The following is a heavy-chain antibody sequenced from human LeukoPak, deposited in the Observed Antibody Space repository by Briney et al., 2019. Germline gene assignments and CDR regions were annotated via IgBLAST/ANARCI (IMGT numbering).Heavy chain of an antibody. CDR2: INPSDGST. Sequence: ASVKVSCKASGYPFAAYYIHWVRQAPGRGLEWVGLINPSDGSTRYAQKFQGRVTMTRDASTSTIYIDLNNLGSDDTAIYYCATDRPHNCFDPWGQGSLVTVSS. V-gene: IGHV1-46*01. J-gene: IGHJ5*02. CDR1: GYPFAAYY. CDR3: ATDRPHNCFDP.